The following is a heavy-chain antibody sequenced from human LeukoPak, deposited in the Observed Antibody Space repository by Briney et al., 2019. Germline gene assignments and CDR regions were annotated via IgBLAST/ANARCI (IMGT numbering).Heavy chain of an antibody. CDR2: INHRGST. J-gene: IGHJ4*02. Sequence: SETLSLTCAVYGGSFSGCYWSWIRQSPGKGLEWIGEINHRGSTKYNPSLKSRVTISVDTSKNQFSLKLSSVTAADTAVYYCARHGDYGGLRDWGQGTLVTVSS. CDR3: ARHGDYGGLRD. CDR1: GGSFSGCY. V-gene: IGHV4-34*01. D-gene: IGHD4-17*01.